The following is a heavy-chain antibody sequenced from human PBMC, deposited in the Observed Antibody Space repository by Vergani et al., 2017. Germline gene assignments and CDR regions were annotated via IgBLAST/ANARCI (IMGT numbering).Heavy chain of an antibody. J-gene: IGHJ6*02. Sequence: QLQLQESGPGLVKPSETLSLTCTVSGSSISSSSYYWGWIRQPPGKGLEWIGSIYYSGSTYYNPSLKSRVTISVDTSKNQFSLKLSSVTAADTAVYYCASPKRGYSGYDHYYYYGMDVWGQGTTVTVSS. CDR1: GSSISSSSYY. D-gene: IGHD5-12*01. CDR3: ASPKRGYSGYDHYYYYGMDV. V-gene: IGHV4-39*01. CDR2: IYYSGST.